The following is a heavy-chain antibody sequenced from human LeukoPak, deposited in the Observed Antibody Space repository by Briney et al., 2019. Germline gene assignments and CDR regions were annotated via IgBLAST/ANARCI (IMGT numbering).Heavy chain of an antibody. J-gene: IGHJ4*02. CDR2: IKQDGSER. CDR3: VRDNSYDVLSTFDY. CDR1: GFTVSSNY. V-gene: IGHV3-7*01. D-gene: IGHD2/OR15-2a*01. Sequence: GGSLRLSCAASGFTVSSNYMSWVRQAPGKGPEWVANIKQDGSERFYVDSVKGRFTISRDNAKNLLYLQMNSLRAEDTAVYHCVRDNSYDVLSTFDYWGQGSLVTVSS.